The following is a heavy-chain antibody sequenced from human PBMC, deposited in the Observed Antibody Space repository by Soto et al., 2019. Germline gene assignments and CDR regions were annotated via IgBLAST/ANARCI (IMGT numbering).Heavy chain of an antibody. CDR2: IYYSGST. J-gene: IGHJ5*02. V-gene: IGHV4-59*01. Sequence: SETLSLTCTVSGGSISSYYWSWIRQPPGKGLEWIGYIYYSGSTNYNPSLKSRVTISIDTSKGHFSLKLSSLTAADTAVYYCARGPAVAGAGWWFDPWGQGTLVTVSS. CDR1: GGSISSYY. CDR3: ARGPAVAGAGWWFDP. D-gene: IGHD6-19*01.